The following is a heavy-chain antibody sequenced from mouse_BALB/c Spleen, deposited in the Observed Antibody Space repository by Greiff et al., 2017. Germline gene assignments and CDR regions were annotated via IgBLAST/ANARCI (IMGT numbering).Heavy chain of an antibody. CDR2: IDTSDSYT. J-gene: IGHJ4*01. CDR1: GYTFTDYW. Sequence: QVQLQQPGAELVMPGASVKMSCKASGYTFTDYWMHWVKQRPGQGLEWIGAIDTSDSYTSYNQKFKGKATLTVDESSSTAYMQLSSLTSEDSAVYYCARWRDYDYAMDYWGQGTSVTVSS. CDR3: ARWRDYDYAMDY. V-gene: IGHV1-69*01. D-gene: IGHD2-4*01.